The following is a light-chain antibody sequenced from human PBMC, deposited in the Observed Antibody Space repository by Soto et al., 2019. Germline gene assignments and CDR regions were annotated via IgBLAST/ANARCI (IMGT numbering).Light chain of an antibody. Sequence: DIQLTQSPSFLSAALGDRVSITCRTSQDIRSYLAWYQQKPGKAPQLLISAASTLQSGVPSRFSGSGSGTEFTLTISSVQPEDFATYYCQQLKSYPRSFGGGTKVEI. V-gene: IGKV1-9*01. CDR3: QQLKSYPRS. J-gene: IGKJ4*01. CDR1: QDIRSY. CDR2: AAS.